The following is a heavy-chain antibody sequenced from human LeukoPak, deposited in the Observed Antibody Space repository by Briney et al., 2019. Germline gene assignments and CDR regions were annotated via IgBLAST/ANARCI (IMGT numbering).Heavy chain of an antibody. CDR2: IYYSGST. CDR1: GGSISSGGYY. CDR3: AREVLRSSNWFDP. J-gene: IGHJ5*02. Sequence: PSETLSLTCTVSGGSISSGGYYWSWIRQHPGKGLEWIGYIYYSGSTYYNPSLKSRVTISVDTSRNQFSLKLSSVTAADTAVYYCAREVLRSSNWFDPWGQGTLVTVSS. V-gene: IGHV4-31*03.